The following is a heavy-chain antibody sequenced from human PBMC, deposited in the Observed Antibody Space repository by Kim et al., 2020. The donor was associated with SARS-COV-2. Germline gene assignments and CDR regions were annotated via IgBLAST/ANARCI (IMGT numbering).Heavy chain of an antibody. D-gene: IGHD6-13*01. CDR3: ARAVEVAAGPNWFDP. CDR2: IYHSGST. V-gene: IGHV4-4*02. J-gene: IGHJ5*02. CDR1: GGSISSSNW. Sequence: SETLSLTCAVSGGSISSSNWWSWVRQPPGKGLEWIGEIYHSGSTNYNPSLKSRVTISVDKSKNQFSLKLSSVTAADTAVYYCARAVEVAAGPNWFDPWGQGTLVTVSS.